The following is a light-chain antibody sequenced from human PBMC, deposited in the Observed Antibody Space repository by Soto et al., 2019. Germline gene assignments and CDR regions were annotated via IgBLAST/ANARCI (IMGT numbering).Light chain of an antibody. V-gene: IGKV3-15*01. J-gene: IGKJ1*01. CDR2: GAS. CDR3: QQYKDWPKT. CDR1: QSVSSY. Sequence: ETVMTQSPDTLSVSPGEGAVLSCRASQSVSSYVAWYQQRPGQAPRVLIYGASTRATGIPTRFSGSGSGTEFTLTIGSLQPEDSAVYYCQQYKDWPKTFRQGTRVET.